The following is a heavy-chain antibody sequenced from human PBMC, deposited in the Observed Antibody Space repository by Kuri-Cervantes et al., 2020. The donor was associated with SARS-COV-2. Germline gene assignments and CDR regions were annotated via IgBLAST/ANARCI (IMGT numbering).Heavy chain of an antibody. CDR2: ISSSSSYI. CDR1: GFTFSSYS. V-gene: IGHV3-21*05. D-gene: IGHD4-17*01. CDR3: ARDDYGDYSPIPYYYYYYGMDV. Sequence: GESLKISCAASGFTFSSYSMNWVRQAPGKGLEWVSYISSSSSYIYYADSVKGRFTISRDNAKNSLYLQMNSLRAEDTAVYYCARDDYGDYSPIPYYYYYYGMDVWAQGTTVTVSS. J-gene: IGHJ6*02.